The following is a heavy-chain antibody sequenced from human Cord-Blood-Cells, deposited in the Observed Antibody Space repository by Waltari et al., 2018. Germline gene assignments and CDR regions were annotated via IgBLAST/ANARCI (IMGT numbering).Heavy chain of an antibody. D-gene: IGHD6-19*01. CDR1: GFTFSSYS. CDR3: ARGGAVAGTLGDAFDI. CDR2: ISSSSSYI. J-gene: IGHJ3*02. Sequence: EVQLVESGGGLVKPGGSLRLSRAASGFTFSSYSMNWVRQAPGKGLEWVSSISSSSSYIYYADSVKGRFTISRDNAKNSLYLQMNSLRAEDTAVYYCARGGAVAGTLGDAFDIWGQGTMVTVSS. V-gene: IGHV3-21*01.